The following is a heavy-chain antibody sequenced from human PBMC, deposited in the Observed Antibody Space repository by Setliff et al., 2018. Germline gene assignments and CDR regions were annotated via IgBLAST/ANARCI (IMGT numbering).Heavy chain of an antibody. CDR3: ARVSQPFIWFGELPDY. J-gene: IGHJ4*02. CDR2: ISGSSSTI. V-gene: IGHV3-48*01. Sequence: PGGSLRLSCAASGFTFSSDNMHWVRQAPGKGLEWVSCISGSSSTIYYADSVKGRFTISRDNAKNSLYLQMNSLRAEDTAVYYCARVSQPFIWFGELPDYWGQGTLVTVSS. CDR1: GFTFSSDN. D-gene: IGHD3-10*01.